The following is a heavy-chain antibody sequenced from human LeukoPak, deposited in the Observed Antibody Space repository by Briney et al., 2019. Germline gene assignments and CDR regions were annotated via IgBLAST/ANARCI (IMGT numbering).Heavy chain of an antibody. V-gene: IGHV3-7*01. Sequence: PGGSLRLSCAASGFTFSVFWMSWVRQAPGKGPEWVANIKQDGSEKYYGDSVKGRFTISRDNSKKSLYLQMNSLRAEDTAVYYCARDNGYNYGYFYHYYMDVWGKGTTVTVSS. CDR1: GFTFSVFW. J-gene: IGHJ6*03. D-gene: IGHD5-18*01. CDR2: IKQDGSEK. CDR3: ARDNGYNYGYFYHYYMDV.